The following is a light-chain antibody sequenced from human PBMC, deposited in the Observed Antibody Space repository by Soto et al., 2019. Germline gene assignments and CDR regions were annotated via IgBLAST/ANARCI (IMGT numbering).Light chain of an antibody. Sequence: DIVSQPSPCTLSSSPWERATLSSMAIQSVSSYLAWYQQKPGQAPRLLIYDASNRATGIPARFSGSGSGTDFTLTISSLEPEDFAVYYCQQRSNWPPSITVGQGTRLEIK. CDR1: QSVSSY. V-gene: IGKV3-11*01. CDR3: QQRSNWPPSIT. CDR2: DAS. J-gene: IGKJ5*01.